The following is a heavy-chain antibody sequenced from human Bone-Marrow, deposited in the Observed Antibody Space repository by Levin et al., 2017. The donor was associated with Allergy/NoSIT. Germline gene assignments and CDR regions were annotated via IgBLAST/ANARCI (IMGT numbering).Heavy chain of an antibody. CDR2: INSDGGVI. CDR1: GFTFSDYW. CDR3: TRGGPPGGSPGPIDY. V-gene: IGHV3-74*01. J-gene: IGHJ4*02. Sequence: QPGGSLRLSCAASGFTFSDYWMHWVRQVPGKGLVWVARINSDGGVILYATSVDGRFSISRDNVRDTVSLQMNSLRADDTAVYYCTRGGPPGGSPGPIDYWGQGTLVTVSS. D-gene: IGHD1-26*01.